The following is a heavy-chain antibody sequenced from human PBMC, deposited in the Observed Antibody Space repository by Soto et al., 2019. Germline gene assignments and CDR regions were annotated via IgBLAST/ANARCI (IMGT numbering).Heavy chain of an antibody. V-gene: IGHV4-30-2*01. CDR2: IYHIGST. CDR3: DRRYCSGGSCYSGSFRWFDP. D-gene: IGHD2-15*01. J-gene: IGHJ5*02. CDR1: GGSISSGCYS. Sequence: SETLSLTCAVSGGSISSGCYSWSWIRQPPGKGLEWIGYIYHIGSTYYNPSLKSRVTISVDRSKNQFSPKLSSVNAADTAVYYFDRRYCSGGSCYSGSFRWFDPWGQGTLVTVSS.